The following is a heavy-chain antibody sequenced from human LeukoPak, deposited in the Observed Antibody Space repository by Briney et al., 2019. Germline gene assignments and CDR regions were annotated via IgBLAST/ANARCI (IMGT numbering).Heavy chain of an antibody. CDR2: IRSRANRYAA. V-gene: IGHV3-73*01. D-gene: IGHD6-6*01. J-gene: IGHJ4*02. CDR1: GFTFDDSA. CDR3: TREQVVGDFNY. Sequence: PGGSLRLSCAASGFTFDDSAVHWVRQASGKGLEWVGRIRSRANRYAAAYAASVKGRFTLSRDDSKNTAYLQMNSLATEDTAVYYCTREQVVGDFNYWGRGTLVTVSS.